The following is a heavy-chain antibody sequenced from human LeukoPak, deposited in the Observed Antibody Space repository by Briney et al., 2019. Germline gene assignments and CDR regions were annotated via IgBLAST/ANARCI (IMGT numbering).Heavy chain of an antibody. J-gene: IGHJ4*02. CDR1: GFTFSSYA. CDR2: ISSNGDGI. D-gene: IGHD3-10*01. CDR3: VKREFEHGSGRD. Sequence: GGSLRLSCSASGFTFSSYAMHWVRQAPGKGLEYVSAISSNGDGIFYADSVKGRFTVSRDNSKNTVYLQMSSLRPEDTAIYYCVKREFEHGSGRDWGQGTLVTVSS. V-gene: IGHV3-64D*06.